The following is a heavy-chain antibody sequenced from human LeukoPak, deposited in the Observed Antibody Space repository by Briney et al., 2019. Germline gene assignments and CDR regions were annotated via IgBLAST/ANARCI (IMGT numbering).Heavy chain of an antibody. Sequence: GGSLRLSCEASGLSLSNYPMHWVRQAPGKGLEWITLITYDGAFDGGKTYYADSVKGRFTVSRDNSKNTLYLQMNSLRAEDTAVYYCAKDWGIFGVVISDYWGQGTLVTVSS. V-gene: IGHV3-30*07. CDR3: AKDWGIFGVVISDY. J-gene: IGHJ4*02. D-gene: IGHD3-3*01. CDR2: ITYDGAFDGGKT. CDR1: GLSLSNYP.